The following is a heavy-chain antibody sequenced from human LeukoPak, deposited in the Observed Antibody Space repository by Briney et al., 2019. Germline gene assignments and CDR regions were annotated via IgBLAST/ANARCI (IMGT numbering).Heavy chain of an antibody. CDR3: ARRAVAEAFDI. V-gene: IGHV4-59*01. CDR2: IYYSGST. J-gene: IGHJ3*02. D-gene: IGHD6-19*01. Sequence: SETLSLTYTVSGGSISSYYWSWIRQPPGKGLEWIGYIYYSGSTNYNPSLKSRVTISVDTSKNQFSLKLSSVTAADKAVYYCARRAVAEAFDIWGQGTMVTVSS. CDR1: GGSISSYY.